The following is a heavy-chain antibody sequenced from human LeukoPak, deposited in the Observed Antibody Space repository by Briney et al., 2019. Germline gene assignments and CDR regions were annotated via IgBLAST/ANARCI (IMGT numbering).Heavy chain of an antibody. CDR2: VHYSGST. V-gene: IGHV4-59*01. D-gene: IGHD3-10*01. CDR3: ARVEEGYGSGRRGNFYYYYMDV. CDR1: GGSISSYY. J-gene: IGHJ6*03. Sequence: SETLSLTCTVSGGSISSYYWSWIRQPPGKGLEWIGYVHYSGSTNYNPSLKSRVTISVDTSRNQFSLKLSSMTTADTAVYYCARVEEGYGSGRRGNFYYYYMDVWGKGTTVTISS.